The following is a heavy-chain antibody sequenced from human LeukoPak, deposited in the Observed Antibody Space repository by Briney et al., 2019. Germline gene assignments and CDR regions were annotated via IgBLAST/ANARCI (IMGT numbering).Heavy chain of an antibody. D-gene: IGHD1-26*01. V-gene: IGHV3-23*01. Sequence: GGSLRLSCAASGFTFSDYVMSWVRQAPGKGLEWVSAISGTGDSTYYADSVKGRFTISRDNSKNTLYLQMNSLRAEDTAVYYCATTFRELMRARPWVYYFDYWGQGTLVTVSS. CDR2: ISGTGDST. J-gene: IGHJ4*02. CDR3: ATTFRELMRARPWVYYFDY. CDR1: GFTFSDYV.